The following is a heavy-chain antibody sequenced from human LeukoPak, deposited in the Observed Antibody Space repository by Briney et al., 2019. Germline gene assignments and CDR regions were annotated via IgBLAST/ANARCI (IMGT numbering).Heavy chain of an antibody. D-gene: IGHD5-24*01. CDR2: ISGSGGST. Sequence: GGSLRLSCVGSELTFSTYPMSWVRQAPGKGLEWVSAISGSGGSTFYADSVKGRFTISRDSSKNTLFLQMNSLGAEDTAIYYCATREKDGYNANYYGMDVWGQGTTVTVSS. J-gene: IGHJ6*02. CDR1: ELTFSTYP. V-gene: IGHV3-23*01. CDR3: ATREKDGYNANYYGMDV.